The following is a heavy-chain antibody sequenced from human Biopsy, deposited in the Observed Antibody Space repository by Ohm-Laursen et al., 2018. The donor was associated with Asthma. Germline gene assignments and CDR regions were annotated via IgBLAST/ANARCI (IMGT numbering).Heavy chain of an antibody. Sequence: SVKVSCKTSGYTFTGYYMHWVRQAPGQGLEWMGGLIPVLGTPDHAQMFEGRVTITADESTSTAYMELSSLSSEDTAVYYCARGYSGSDRIVYYYSGLEVWGQGTTVTVSS. D-gene: IGHD5-12*01. J-gene: IGHJ6*02. CDR2: LIPVLGTP. CDR1: GYTFTGYY. CDR3: ARGYSGSDRIVYYYSGLEV. V-gene: IGHV1-69*13.